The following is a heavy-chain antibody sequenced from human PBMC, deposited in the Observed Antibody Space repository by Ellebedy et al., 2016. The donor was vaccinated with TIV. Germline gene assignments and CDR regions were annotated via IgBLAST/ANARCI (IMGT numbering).Heavy chain of an antibody. Sequence: GESLKISCAASGFTVSSNYMSWVRQAPGKGLEWVSVIYSGGSTYYADSVKGRFTISRHNSKNTLYLQMNSLRAEDTAVYYCARESYCGGDCYSSRDAFDIWGQGTMVTVSS. CDR2: IYSGGST. CDR3: ARESYCGGDCYSSRDAFDI. D-gene: IGHD2-21*02. V-gene: IGHV3-53*04. CDR1: GFTVSSNY. J-gene: IGHJ3*02.